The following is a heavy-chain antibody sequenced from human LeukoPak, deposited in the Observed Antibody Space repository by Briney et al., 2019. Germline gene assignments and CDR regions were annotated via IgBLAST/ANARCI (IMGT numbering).Heavy chain of an antibody. Sequence: GGSLRLSCAASGFTFSTYGVHWVRQAPGKGLEWVAVIWHDGSGKYYADSVKGRFLLSRDNSLNTVYLQMNSLRAEDTAVYYCARDSDYGDGFDYWGQGTLVTVSS. CDR1: GFTFSTYG. J-gene: IGHJ4*02. CDR2: IWHDGSGK. V-gene: IGHV3-33*01. D-gene: IGHD4-17*01. CDR3: ARDSDYGDGFDY.